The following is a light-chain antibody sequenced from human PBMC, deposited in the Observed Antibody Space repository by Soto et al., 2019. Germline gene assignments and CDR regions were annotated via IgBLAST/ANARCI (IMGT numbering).Light chain of an antibody. V-gene: IGLV2-11*01. CDR3: SSYAGSNNFV. CDR1: SSDIGAYNY. CDR2: DVN. J-gene: IGLJ1*01. Sequence: QSVLTQPRSVSGSPGQSVTISCAGSSSDIGAYNYVSWFQQHPGKAPKLMIYDVNKRPSGVPDRFSGSKSGDTAFLTVSGLQAEDEADYHCSSYAGSNNFVFGTGTKVTVL.